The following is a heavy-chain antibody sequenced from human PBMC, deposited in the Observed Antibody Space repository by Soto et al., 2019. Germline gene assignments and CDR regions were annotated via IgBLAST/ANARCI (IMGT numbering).Heavy chain of an antibody. CDR1: GGTFNSYT. CDR3: ARKTAGAFDI. CDR2: IITILGIA. V-gene: IGHV1-69*02. J-gene: IGHJ3*02. Sequence: GASVKVSCKASGGTFNSYTISWVRQAPRQGLEWMGRIITILGIANYAQKFQGRVTITTDKSTSTDYMELSSLRSEDTAVYYCARKTAGAFDIWGQGTMVTVSS. D-gene: IGHD6-19*01.